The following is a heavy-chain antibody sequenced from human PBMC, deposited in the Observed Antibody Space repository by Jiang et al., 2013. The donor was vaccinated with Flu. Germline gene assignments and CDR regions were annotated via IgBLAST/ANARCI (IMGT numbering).Heavy chain of an antibody. CDR3: ARDFPRGVVVAAYYYSYGMDV. CDR1: GYTFTGYY. J-gene: IGHJ6*02. CDR2: INPNSGGT. Sequence: SGAEVRKPGASVKVSCKASGYTFTGYYMHWVRQAPGQGLEWMGWINPNSGGTNYAQKFQGRVTMTRDTSISTAYMELSSLISDDTAVYYCARDFPRGVVVAAYYYSYGMDVWGQGTTVTVSS. D-gene: IGHD2-15*01. V-gene: IGHV1-2*02.